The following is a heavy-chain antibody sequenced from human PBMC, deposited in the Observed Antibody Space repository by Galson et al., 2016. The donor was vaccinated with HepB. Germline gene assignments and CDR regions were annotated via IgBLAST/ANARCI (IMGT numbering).Heavy chain of an antibody. J-gene: IGHJ5*02. Sequence: SETLSLTCTVSGGSISTSSLYWDWIRQPPGKGLEWIASIYYSGSTYYNPSLKSRVTISVDTSKNQFYLRLSSVTAADTAVYYCARQMLAAGPSWFDTWGQGTLATVSS. D-gene: IGHD6-13*01. CDR3: ARQMLAAGPSWFDT. V-gene: IGHV4-39*01. CDR2: IYYSGST. CDR1: GGSISTSSLY.